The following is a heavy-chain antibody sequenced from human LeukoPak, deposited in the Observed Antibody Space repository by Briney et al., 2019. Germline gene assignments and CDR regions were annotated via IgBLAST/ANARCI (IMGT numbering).Heavy chain of an antibody. CDR1: GGSFSGYY. Sequence: SETLSLTCAVSGGSFSGYYWNWLRQPPGKGLEWIGEISHSGSTNYNPSLKSRVTISGDTSKNQISLKVTSATAADTAVYYCARGLRSYGPDYWGQGTLVTVSS. V-gene: IGHV4-34*01. J-gene: IGHJ4*02. CDR3: ARGLRSYGPDY. D-gene: IGHD5-18*01. CDR2: ISHSGST.